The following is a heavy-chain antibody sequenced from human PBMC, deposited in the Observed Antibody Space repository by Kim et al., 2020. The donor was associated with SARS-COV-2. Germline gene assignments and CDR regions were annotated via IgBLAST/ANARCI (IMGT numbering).Heavy chain of an antibody. Sequence: SETLSLTCAVYGGSFSGYYWSWIRQPPGKGLEWIGEINHSGSTNYNPSLKSRVTISVDTSKNQFSLKLSSVTAADTAVYYCARFRRELIAAAGTRSLYFDYWGQGTLVTVSS. J-gene: IGHJ4*02. V-gene: IGHV4-34*01. CDR1: GGSFSGYY. D-gene: IGHD6-13*01. CDR2: INHSGST. CDR3: ARFRRELIAAAGTRSLYFDY.